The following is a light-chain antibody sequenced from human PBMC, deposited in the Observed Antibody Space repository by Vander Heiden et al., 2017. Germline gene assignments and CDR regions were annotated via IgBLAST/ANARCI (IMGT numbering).Light chain of an antibody. V-gene: IGLV2-23*02. CDR2: EVS. CDR3: GSYAGSITYVV. J-gene: IGLJ2*01. CDR1: SSDVGSYNL. Sequence: QSALTHPASGSGYPGQSITISCTGNSSDVGSYNLVPWYQPHPGKSPYLMIYEVSTRLSGVSHRFSGSKSGNTASLTISWLQAEDEADYYCGSYAGSITYVVFGGGTKLTVL.